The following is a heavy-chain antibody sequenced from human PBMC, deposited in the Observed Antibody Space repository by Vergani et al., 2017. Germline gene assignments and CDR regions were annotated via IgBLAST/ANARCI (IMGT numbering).Heavy chain of an antibody. J-gene: IGHJ4*02. Sequence: QVQLVQSGAEVKKPGASVKVSCKVSGYTLTELSMHWVRQAPGKGLEWMGGFDPEDGETIYAQKFQGRVTITADESTSTAYMELSSLRSEDTAVYYCARGRGDTAMVMDYWGQGTLVTVSS. CDR1: GYTLTELS. CDR3: ARGRGDTAMVMDY. D-gene: IGHD5-18*01. V-gene: IGHV1-24*01. CDR2: FDPEDGET.